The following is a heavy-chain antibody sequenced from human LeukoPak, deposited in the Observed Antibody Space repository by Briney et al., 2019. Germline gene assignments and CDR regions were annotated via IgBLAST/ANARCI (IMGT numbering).Heavy chain of an antibody. CDR1: GFTFSSYW. V-gene: IGHV3-74*01. Sequence: GGSLRLSCAASGFTFSSYWMHWVRQAPGKGLVWVSRINNDGTTTVYADSVRGRFTISRDNAKNTLYLQMNSLRAEDTAVYYCAGGGVTTPTPYYYHYGMDVWGQGTTVTVSS. D-gene: IGHD3-16*01. CDR2: INNDGTTT. J-gene: IGHJ6*02. CDR3: AGGGVTTPTPYYYHYGMDV.